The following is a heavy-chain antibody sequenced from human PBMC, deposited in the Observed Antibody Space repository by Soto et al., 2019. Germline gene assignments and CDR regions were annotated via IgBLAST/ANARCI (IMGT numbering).Heavy chain of an antibody. D-gene: IGHD3-22*01. CDR3: AKVGGITMIVVVSHEYYFDY. V-gene: IGHV3-23*01. J-gene: IGHJ4*02. CDR1: GFTFSSYA. CDR2: ISGSGGST. Sequence: GGSLRLSCAASGFTFSSYAMSWVRQAPGKGLEWVSAISGSGGSTYYADSVKGRFTISRDNSKNTLYLQMNSLRAEDTAVYYCAKVGGITMIVVVSHEYYFDYWGQGTLVTVSS.